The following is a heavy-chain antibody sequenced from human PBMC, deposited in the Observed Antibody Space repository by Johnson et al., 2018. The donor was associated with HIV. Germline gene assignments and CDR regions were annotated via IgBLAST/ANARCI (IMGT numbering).Heavy chain of an antibody. CDR3: ARGDRDGYNLRDDAFDI. V-gene: IGHV3-11*04. Sequence: QVQLVESGGGLVKPGGSLRLSCAASGFTFSDYYMSWIRQAPGKGLEWVSYISSSGTTIYYADSVKGRFTISRDNAKNSLYLQMNSLRAEDTAVCYCARGDRDGYNLRDDAFDIWGQGTMVTVSS. D-gene: IGHD5-24*01. CDR1: GFTFSDYY. J-gene: IGHJ3*02. CDR2: ISSSGTTI.